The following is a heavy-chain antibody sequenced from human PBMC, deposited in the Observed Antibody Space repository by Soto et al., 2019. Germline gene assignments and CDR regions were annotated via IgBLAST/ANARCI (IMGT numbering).Heavy chain of an antibody. D-gene: IGHD3-22*01. J-gene: IGHJ4*02. CDR1: GFTFSSYA. CDR2: ISASGGST. CDR3: AKIYGSSAYYPDY. V-gene: IGHV3-23*01. Sequence: EVHLLESGGGLVQPGGSLRLSCAASGFTFSSYAMSWVRQTPGRGLEWVSAISASGGSTYYADSVKGRFTISRDNSKNTLYLQMDSLRAEDTAVYYCAKIYGSSAYYPDYWGQGILVTVSS.